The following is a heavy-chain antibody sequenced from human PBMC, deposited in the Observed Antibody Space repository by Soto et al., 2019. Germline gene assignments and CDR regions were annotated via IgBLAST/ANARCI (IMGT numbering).Heavy chain of an antibody. V-gene: IGHV1-3*01. D-gene: IGHD2-2*01. J-gene: IGHJ5*02. Sequence: ASVKVSCKASGYTFTSYAMHWVRQAPGQRLEWMGWINAGNGNTKYSQKFQGRVTITRDTSASTAYMELSSLRSEDTAVYYCARGRYCSSTSCSFYNWFDPWGQGSLVTVSS. CDR2: INAGNGNT. CDR3: ARGRYCSSTSCSFYNWFDP. CDR1: GYTFTSYA.